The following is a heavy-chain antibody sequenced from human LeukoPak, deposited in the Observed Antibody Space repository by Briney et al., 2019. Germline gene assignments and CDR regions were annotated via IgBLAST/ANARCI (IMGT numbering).Heavy chain of an antibody. CDR1: GFTFSSYG. J-gene: IGHJ3*02. V-gene: IGHV3-23*01. CDR2: ISGSGGST. D-gene: IGHD1-14*01. Sequence: GGSLRLSCAASGFTFSSYGMSWVRQAPGKGLEWVSAISGSGGSTYYADSVKGRFTISRDNAKNSLYLQMNSLRAEDTAVYYCARGSDHHDAFDIWGQGTMVTISS. CDR3: ARGSDHHDAFDI.